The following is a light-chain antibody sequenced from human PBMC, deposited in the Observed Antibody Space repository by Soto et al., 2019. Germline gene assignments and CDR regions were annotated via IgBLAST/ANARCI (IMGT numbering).Light chain of an antibody. CDR3: QQTYSPLTT. J-gene: IGKJ1*01. CDR1: QLINGY. V-gene: IGKV1-39*01. Sequence: DIPLTQSPSSLSASLGDRVTISCRASQLINGYLNWYQQKPGKAPRLLIYTASNLQSGVPSRFSGTRPGTDFTLIISDLQAEDFATYYCQQTYSPLTTFGHGTRVEIK. CDR2: TAS.